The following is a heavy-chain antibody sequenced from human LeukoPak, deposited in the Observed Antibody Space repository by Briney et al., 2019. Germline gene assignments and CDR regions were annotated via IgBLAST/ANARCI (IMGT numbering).Heavy chain of an antibody. J-gene: IGHJ5*02. V-gene: IGHV4-59*01. D-gene: IGHD3-10*01. CDR1: GGSFSGYY. CDR2: KYYSGST. CDR3: ARGSGNYFGWFDP. Sequence: PSETLSLTCAVYGGSFSGYYWTWIRQPPGKGLEWIGYKYYSGSTNSNPSLKSRVTISVDPSKNQFSLKLTSVTAADTAVYYCARGSGNYFGWFDPWGQGTPVTVSS.